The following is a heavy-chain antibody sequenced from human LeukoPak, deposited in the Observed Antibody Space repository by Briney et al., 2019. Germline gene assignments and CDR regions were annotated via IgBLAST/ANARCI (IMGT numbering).Heavy chain of an antibody. CDR1: GGSISSYY. CDR3: ARVALLGSGSYYKGVDYYYYMDV. J-gene: IGHJ6*03. D-gene: IGHD3-10*02. Sequence: PSETLSLTCTVSGGSISSYYWSWLRQPPGKGLEWIGYIYYSGSTNYNPSLKSRVTISVDTSKNQFSLKLSSVTAADTAVYYCARVALLGSGSYYKGVDYYYYMDVWGKGTTVTISS. V-gene: IGHV4-59*01. CDR2: IYYSGST.